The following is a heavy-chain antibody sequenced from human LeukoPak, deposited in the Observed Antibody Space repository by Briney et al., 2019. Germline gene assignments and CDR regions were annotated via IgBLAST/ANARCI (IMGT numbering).Heavy chain of an antibody. J-gene: IGHJ6*03. CDR3: ARDKVDYYYYYMDV. CDR2: IIPIFGTA. V-gene: IGHV1-69*05. Sequence: ASVKVSCKASGGTFSSYAISWVRQAPGQGLEWMGGIIPIFGTANYAQKFQGRVTITTDESTSTAYMELSSLRSEDTAVYYCARDKVDYYYYYMDVWGKGPRSPSP. CDR1: GGTFSSYA.